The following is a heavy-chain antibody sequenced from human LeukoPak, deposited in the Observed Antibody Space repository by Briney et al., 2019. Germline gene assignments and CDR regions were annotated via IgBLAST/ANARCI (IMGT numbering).Heavy chain of an antibody. Sequence: GGSLRLSCAASGFTFSSYSKNWVRQAPGKGLEWVSSISSSSYIYYADSVKGRFTISRDNAKNSLYLQMNSLRAEDTAVYYCARDRSYSNSMDVWGQGTTVTVSS. D-gene: IGHD4-11*01. V-gene: IGHV3-21*01. CDR1: GFTFSSYS. J-gene: IGHJ6*02. CDR3: ARDRSYSNSMDV. CDR2: ISSSSYI.